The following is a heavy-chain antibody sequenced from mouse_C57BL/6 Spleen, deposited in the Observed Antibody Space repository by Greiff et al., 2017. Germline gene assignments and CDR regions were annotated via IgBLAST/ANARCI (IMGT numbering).Heavy chain of an antibody. CDR3: ARETVNWYFDV. Sequence: VQLQQSGPELVKPGASVKISCKASGYTFTDYNMHWVKQSHGKSLEWIGYINPKNGGTSYNQKFKGKATLTVNKSSSTAYMELRSLTSEDTAVYYCARETVNWYFDVWGKGTAVTVSS. V-gene: IGHV1-22*01. CDR2: INPKNGGT. J-gene: IGHJ1*03. CDR1: GYTFTDYN.